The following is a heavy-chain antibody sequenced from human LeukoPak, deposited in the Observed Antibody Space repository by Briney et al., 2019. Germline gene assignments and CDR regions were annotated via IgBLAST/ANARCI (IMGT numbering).Heavy chain of an antibody. CDR1: GFTFGDYA. CDR2: IRSKAYGGIT. Sequence: PGRSLRLSCTASGFTFGDYAMSWFRQAPGKGLEWVGFIRSKAYGGITEYAASVKGRFTISRDDSKSIAYLQMNSLKTEDTAVYYCTRTYYYDSSDAFDIWGQGTMVTVSS. V-gene: IGHV3-49*03. D-gene: IGHD3-22*01. CDR3: TRTYYYDSSDAFDI. J-gene: IGHJ3*02.